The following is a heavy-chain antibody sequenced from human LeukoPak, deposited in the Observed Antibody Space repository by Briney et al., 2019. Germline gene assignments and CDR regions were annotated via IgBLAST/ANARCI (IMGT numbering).Heavy chain of an antibody. D-gene: IGHD6-13*01. CDR2: IYYSGST. Sequence: SETLSLTCTVSGGSISSYYWSWIRQPPGKGLEWIGYIYYSGSTNYNPSLKSRVTISVDTSKNQFSLKLSSVTAADTAVYYCARETAAAGAWFDPWGQGTLVTVSA. V-gene: IGHV4-59*01. CDR3: ARETAAAGAWFDP. CDR1: GGSISSYY. J-gene: IGHJ5*02.